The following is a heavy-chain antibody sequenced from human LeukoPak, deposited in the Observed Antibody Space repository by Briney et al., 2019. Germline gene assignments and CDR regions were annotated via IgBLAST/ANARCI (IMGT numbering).Heavy chain of an antibody. D-gene: IGHD4-11*01. CDR2: LYTSGIT. V-gene: IGHV4-61*02. CDR3: ARGSAYRSFDY. Sequence: SQTLSLTCTVSGASISSGSYSWSWIRQPAGEGLEWIGRLYTSGITNYNSYLKSRITMSVDTSKNQFSLKLSSVTAADTAVYYCARGSAYRSFDYWGQGTLVSVSS. CDR1: GASISSGSYS. J-gene: IGHJ4*02.